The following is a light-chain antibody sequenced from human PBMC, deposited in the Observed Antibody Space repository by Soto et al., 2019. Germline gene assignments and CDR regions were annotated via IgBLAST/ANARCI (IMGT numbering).Light chain of an antibody. CDR2: DAS. J-gene: IGKJ5*01. Sequence: EIVLTQSPATLSLSPGERATLSCSASQSVISHLAWYQQKPGQAPRLLIYDASNRATGIPARFSGSGSGTDFTPTISSLEPEDFAVYYCQQRSNWPSITFGQGTRLVIK. CDR1: QSVISH. CDR3: QQRSNWPSIT. V-gene: IGKV3-11*01.